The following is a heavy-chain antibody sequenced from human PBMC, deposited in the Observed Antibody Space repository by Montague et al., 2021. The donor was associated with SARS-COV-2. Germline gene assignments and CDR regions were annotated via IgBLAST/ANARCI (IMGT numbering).Heavy chain of an antibody. CDR3: ATLSRRTAAGTRDYFGLDV. D-gene: IGHD6-13*01. J-gene: IGHJ6*02. Sequence: SETLSLTCSVSGESISTSTWCTCVRQTPGKGLECIGEIFHSGTINYNPSLKSRVSISVDKSNNQFSLMLISLIAADTAVYYYATLSRRTAAGTRDYFGLDVWGQGTTVVVSS. CDR2: IFHSGTI. V-gene: IGHV4-4*02. CDR1: GESISTSTW.